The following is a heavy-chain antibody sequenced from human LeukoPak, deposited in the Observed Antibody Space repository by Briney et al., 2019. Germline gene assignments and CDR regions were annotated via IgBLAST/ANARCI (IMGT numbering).Heavy chain of an antibody. Sequence: GASVKGSCEASGYTFTGYYIHWVRQAPGQGLEWMGWINPNSGGTNYAQKFQGRVTMTRDTSISTAYMELSRLRSDDAAVYYCASIVIVAGGFDYWGQGTLVTVSS. D-gene: IGHD2/OR15-2a*01. V-gene: IGHV1-2*02. CDR1: GYTFTGYY. J-gene: IGHJ4*02. CDR2: INPNSGGT. CDR3: ASIVIVAGGFDY.